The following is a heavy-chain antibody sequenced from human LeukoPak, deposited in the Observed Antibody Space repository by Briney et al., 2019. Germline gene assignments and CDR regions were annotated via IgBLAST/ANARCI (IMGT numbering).Heavy chain of an antibody. CDR2: IIPILGIA. V-gene: IGHV1-69*04. D-gene: IGHD5-18*01. CDR1: GGTFSSYA. Sequence: SVKVSCKASGGTFSSYAISWVRQAPGQGLEWMGRIIPILGIANYAQKFQGRVTITADKSTSTAYMELSSLRSEDTAVYYCARGYSYGPYYFDYWGQGTLVTVSA. CDR3: ARGYSYGPYYFDY. J-gene: IGHJ4*02.